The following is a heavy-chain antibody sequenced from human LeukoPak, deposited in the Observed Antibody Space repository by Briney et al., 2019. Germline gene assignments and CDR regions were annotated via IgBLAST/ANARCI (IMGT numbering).Heavy chain of an antibody. CDR1: GGSISSSNW. CDR2: IYHSGST. J-gene: IGHJ5*02. CDR3: ASRNYYGSGSYSPYNWFDP. Sequence: SDTLSLTCAVSGGSISSSNWWSWVRQPPGKGLEWIGEIYHSGSTNYNPSLKSRVTISVDKSKNQFSLKLSSVTAADTAVYYCASRNYYGSGSYSPYNWFDPWGQGTLVTVSS. V-gene: IGHV4-4*02. D-gene: IGHD3-10*01.